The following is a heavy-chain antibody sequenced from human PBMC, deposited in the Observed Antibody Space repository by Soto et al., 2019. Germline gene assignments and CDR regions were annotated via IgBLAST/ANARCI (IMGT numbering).Heavy chain of an antibody. CDR2: IWYDGSNK. Sequence: QVQLVESGGGVVQPGRSLRLSCAASGFTFSSYGMHWVRQAPGKGLEWVAVIWYDGSNKYYADSVKGRFTISRDNSKNTLYLQMNSLRAEDTAVYYCARDGYEYYYDSSGYYLIDYWGQGTLVTVSS. V-gene: IGHV3-33*01. J-gene: IGHJ4*02. CDR1: GFTFSSYG. CDR3: ARDGYEYYYDSSGYYLIDY. D-gene: IGHD3-22*01.